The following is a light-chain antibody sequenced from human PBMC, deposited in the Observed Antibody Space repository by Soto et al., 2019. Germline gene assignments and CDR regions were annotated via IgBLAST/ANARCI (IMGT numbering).Light chain of an antibody. J-gene: IGKJ5*01. Sequence: DIQMTQSPSSLSATVVDRDTITCRASQDNTNDLGLYQQEPGKVPKRLIYAASSLQSGVSSRFSGSGSGTEFTLTISSLQPEDFATYYCLQHNSYPITFGQGTRLEIK. CDR3: LQHNSYPIT. CDR1: QDNTND. V-gene: IGKV1-17*01. CDR2: AAS.